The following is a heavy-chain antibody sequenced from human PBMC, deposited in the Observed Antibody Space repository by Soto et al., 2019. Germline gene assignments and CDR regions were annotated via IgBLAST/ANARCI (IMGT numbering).Heavy chain of an antibody. J-gene: IGHJ5*02. CDR3: ASIKRIMIFGVVIHNWIDP. V-gene: IGHV4-39*01. CDR1: GGSISSSSYY. D-gene: IGHD3-3*01. CDR2: TYYSGDS. Sequence: SETLSLTYTVSGGSISSSSYYWGWIRRPPGKGLEWIGSTYYSGDSHYNPSLKSRVTISVDTSKNQFSLKLSSVTAADTAIYYCASIKRIMIFGVVIHNWIDPWGQGTLVTV.